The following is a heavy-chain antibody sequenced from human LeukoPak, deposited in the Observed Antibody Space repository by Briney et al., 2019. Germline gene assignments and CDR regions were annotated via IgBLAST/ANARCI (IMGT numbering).Heavy chain of an antibody. CDR1: GYGFTSFW. V-gene: IGHV5-51*01. J-gene: IGHJ4*02. Sequence: GESLKISCKGSGYGFTSFWIGWVRQMPGKGLEWIGIIYPGDSDTRYSPSFQGQVTISADKSISTAYLQWSSLKASDTAMYYCARVPSTAWCSSTSCYHILFDYWGQGTLVTVSS. D-gene: IGHD2-2*01. CDR3: ARVPSTAWCSSTSCYHILFDY. CDR2: IYPGDSDT.